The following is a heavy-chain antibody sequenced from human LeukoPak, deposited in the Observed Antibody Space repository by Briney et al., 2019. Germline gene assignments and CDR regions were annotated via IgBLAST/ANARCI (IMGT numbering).Heavy chain of an antibody. V-gene: IGHV3-33*01. CDR2: IWYDGSNK. D-gene: IGHD3-16*01. CDR3: ARGGGLDV. J-gene: IGHJ6*02. CDR1: GFTFSSYG. Sequence: GRSLRLSCAASGFTFSSYGMHWVRQAPGKGLEWVAVIWYDGSNKYYADSVKGRFTISRDNSKNSLYLQMSNLRAEDTAVYFCARGGGLDVWGQGATVTVSS.